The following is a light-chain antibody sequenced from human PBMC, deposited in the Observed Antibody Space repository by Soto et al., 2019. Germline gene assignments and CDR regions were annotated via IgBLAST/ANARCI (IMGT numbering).Light chain of an antibody. CDR1: QTIKSY. CDR2: GAS. J-gene: IGKJ2*01. Sequence: DIQMTQSPSSLSASVGDRVTITCRASQTIKSYLNWYQHKPGKAPQLLISGASSLQGGVPSRFSGSASGQEFTLTISSLQPEDIATYYCQQCYTTPYPFGQGTKLDLK. CDR3: QQCYTTPYP. V-gene: IGKV1-39*01.